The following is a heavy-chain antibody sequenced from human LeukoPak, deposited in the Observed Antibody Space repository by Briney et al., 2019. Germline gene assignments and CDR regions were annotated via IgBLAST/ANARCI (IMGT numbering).Heavy chain of an antibody. V-gene: IGHV3-23*01. CDR2: INDNGAGT. D-gene: IGHD1-1*01. J-gene: IGHJ3*02. Sequence: PGGSLRLSCAASGFTFSSYAMSWVRQAPGKGLKWVSTINDNGAGTYYADPVKGRFTISRDNSKNTLFLQMNSLRAEDTAKYYCAKSLLTTATGTGRASDIWGQGTMVTVSS. CDR1: GFTFSSYA. CDR3: AKSLLTTATGTGRASDI.